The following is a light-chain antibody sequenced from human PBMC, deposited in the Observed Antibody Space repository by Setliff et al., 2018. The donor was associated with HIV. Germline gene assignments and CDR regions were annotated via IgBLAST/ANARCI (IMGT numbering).Light chain of an antibody. CDR3: SSYTTSSTKNV. CDR2: DVS. CDR1: SSDVGGYNY. J-gene: IGLJ1*01. Sequence: QSALTQPASVSGSPGQSITISCTGTSSDVGGYNYVSWYQQHPGKAPKLMIYDVSNRPSGVSNRFSGSKSGNTASLTISGLQAEDEADYYCSSYTTSSTKNVFGTGTKV. V-gene: IGLV2-14*01.